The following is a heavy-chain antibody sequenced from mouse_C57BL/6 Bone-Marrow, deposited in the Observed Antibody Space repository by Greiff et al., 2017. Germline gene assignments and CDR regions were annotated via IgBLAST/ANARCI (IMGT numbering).Heavy chain of an antibody. CDR1: GYTFTNYW. D-gene: IGHD2-4*01. J-gene: IGHJ4*01. V-gene: IGHV1-64*01. Sequence: VQLQQPGAELVKPGASVKLSCKASGYTFTNYWMHWVKQRPGQGLEWIGMMHPNGGSPDYNEKFKSEATLSVDKSSRTAYMELSSLTSEDSAVYYCARSYDDDDYTRDYWGQGTSATVSS. CDR3: ARSYDDDDYTRDY. CDR2: MHPNGGSP.